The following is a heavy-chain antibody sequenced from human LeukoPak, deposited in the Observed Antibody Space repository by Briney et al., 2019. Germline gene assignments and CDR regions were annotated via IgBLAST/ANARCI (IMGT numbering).Heavy chain of an antibody. CDR3: ARSPPYINYYDSSGFDY. CDR1: GGSINYYY. V-gene: IGHV4-59*12. J-gene: IGHJ4*02. D-gene: IGHD3-22*01. Sequence: SETLSLTCTVSGGSINYYYWSWIRQPPGKGLEWIGNIYYSGRTNYNPSLRSRVTISVDTSKNQFSLKLSSVTAADTAVYYCARSPPYINYYDSSGFDYWGQGTLVTVSS. CDR2: IYYSGRT.